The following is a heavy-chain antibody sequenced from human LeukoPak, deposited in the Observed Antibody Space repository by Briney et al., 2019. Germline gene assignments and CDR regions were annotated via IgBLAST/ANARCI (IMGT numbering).Heavy chain of an antibody. CDR3: ARASGWFGELSWGPPNAGNDY. CDR1: GFTLSSYS. J-gene: IGHJ4*02. V-gene: IGHV3-21*01. Sequence: PGGSLRPSCAASGFTLSSYSMNWVRQARAKGLEWVSSISSSSSYIYYADSVKGRFTISRDNAKNSLYLQMNSLRAEDTAVYYCARASGWFGELSWGPPNAGNDYWGQGTLVTVSS. CDR2: ISSSSSYI. D-gene: IGHD3-10*01.